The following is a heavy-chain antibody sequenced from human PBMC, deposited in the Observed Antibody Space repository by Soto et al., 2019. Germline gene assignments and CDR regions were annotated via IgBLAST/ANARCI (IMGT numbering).Heavy chain of an antibody. CDR1: GFSPSTTGVG. V-gene: IGHV2-5*02. J-gene: IGHJ6*02. CDR3: VQSRCGGDCLQSYSSHSYYGLDV. D-gene: IGHD2-21*02. CDR2: IYGDEDK. Sequence: QITLKESGPTLVKPTQTLTLTCTFSGFSPSTTGVGGGGFRRPPGKALEWLALIYGDEDKRYNPSLTTRLTSTKDTSKNQVVLAMTNMDPVDTATYYCVQSRCGGDCLQSYSSHSYYGLDVWGQGTTVTVSS.